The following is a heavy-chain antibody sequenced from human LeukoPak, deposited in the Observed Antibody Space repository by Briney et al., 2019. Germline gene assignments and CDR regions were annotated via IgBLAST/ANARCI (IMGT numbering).Heavy chain of an antibody. CDR1: GFTFGTYW. D-gene: IGHD4-23*01. CDR3: ARDPRWLDY. J-gene: IGHJ4*02. Sequence: GGSLRLSCAASGFTFGTYWMSWVGQAPGKGWEWVANIKPDGSEKYYVDSVKGRFTISRDNAKNSLYLQMNSLRAEDTAVYYCARDPRWLDYWGQGTLVTVSS. V-gene: IGHV3-7*01. CDR2: IKPDGSEK.